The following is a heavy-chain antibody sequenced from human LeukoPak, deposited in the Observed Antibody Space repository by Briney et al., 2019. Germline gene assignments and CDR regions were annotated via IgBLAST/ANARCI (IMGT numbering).Heavy chain of an antibody. CDR3: ARVSSDSGPDGDYRAGNWYFDL. D-gene: IGHD4-17*01. V-gene: IGHV3-20*04. J-gene: IGHJ2*01. CDR1: GFTFDDYG. Sequence: PGGSLRLSCAASGFTFDDYGMSWVRQAPGKGLEWVSGINWNGGSTGYADSVKGRFTISRDNAKNSLYLQMNSLRAEDTALYYCARVSSDSGPDGDYRAGNWYFDLWGRGTLVTVSS. CDR2: INWNGGST.